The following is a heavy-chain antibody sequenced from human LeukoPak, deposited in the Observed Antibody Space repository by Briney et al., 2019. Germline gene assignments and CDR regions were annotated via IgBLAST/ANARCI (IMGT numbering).Heavy chain of an antibody. CDR1: GFTFSSYS. D-gene: IGHD2/OR15-2a*01. CDR3: ARFRIPVPLFLPRRDRFPFDY. J-gene: IGHJ4*02. CDR2: ISSSSSYI. Sequence: PGGSLRLSCAASGFTFSSYSMNWVRQAPGKGLEWVSSISSSSSYIYYADSVKGRFTISRDNAKNSLYLQMNSLRAEDTAVYYCARFRIPVPLFLPRRDRFPFDYWGQGTLVTVSS. V-gene: IGHV3-21*01.